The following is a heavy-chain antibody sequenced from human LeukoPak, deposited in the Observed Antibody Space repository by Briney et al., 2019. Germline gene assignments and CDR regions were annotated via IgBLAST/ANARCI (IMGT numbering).Heavy chain of an antibody. J-gene: IGHJ4*02. D-gene: IGHD2-15*01. CDR3: ATGAASIGWLSHDH. CDR2: ISGSASIT. V-gene: IGHV3-23*01. CDR1: GFTFSSYA. Sequence: GGSLRLSCAASGFTFSSYAMSWVRQAPGKGLEWVSDISGSASITKYADSVKGRFIISRDNSKNSLFLQMNSLTAEDTAVYYCATGAASIGWLSHDHWGQGTLVTVSS.